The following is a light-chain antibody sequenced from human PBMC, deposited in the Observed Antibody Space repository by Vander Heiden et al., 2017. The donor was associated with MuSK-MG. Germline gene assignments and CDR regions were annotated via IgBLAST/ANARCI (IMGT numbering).Light chain of an antibody. J-gene: IGLJ3*02. CDR1: SSDVGNF. CDR3: CSNAGSSTV. V-gene: IGLV2-23*01. Sequence: QSALTQPASVSGSPGQSITISCIGISSDVGNFVSWYQQHPGKAPKVMIYEASKRPSGVSNRFSGSKSGNTASLTISGLQAEDEAYYYCCSNAGSSTVFGGGTKLTVL. CDR2: EAS.